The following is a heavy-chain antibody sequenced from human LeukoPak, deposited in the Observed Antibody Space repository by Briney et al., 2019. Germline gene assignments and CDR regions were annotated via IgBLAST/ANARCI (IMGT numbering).Heavy chain of an antibody. CDR2: ISGSGDGT. J-gene: IGHJ4*02. CDR1: GFTFSNYA. CDR3: GKDQNVATAGFPYDY. D-gene: IGHD6-13*01. Sequence: PGGSLRLSCAASGFTFSNYAMSWVRQAPGKGLEWVSDISGSGDGTYYADSVKGRFTISRDNSKNTLYLQMNSLRAEDTAVYYCGKDQNVATAGFPYDYWGQGTLVTVSS. V-gene: IGHV3-23*01.